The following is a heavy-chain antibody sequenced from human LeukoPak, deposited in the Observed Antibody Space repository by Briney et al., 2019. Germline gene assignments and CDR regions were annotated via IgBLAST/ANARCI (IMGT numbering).Heavy chain of an antibody. CDR1: GGSISSYY. D-gene: IGHD6-19*01. Sequence: SETLSLTCTVSGGSISSYYWSWIRQPPGKGLEWIGYIYYSGSTNYNPSLKSRVTISVDTSKNQFSLKLSSVTAADTAVYYCARHDGYSSGWVYFDYWSQGTLVTVSS. V-gene: IGHV4-59*08. J-gene: IGHJ4*02. CDR3: ARHDGYSSGWVYFDY. CDR2: IYYSGST.